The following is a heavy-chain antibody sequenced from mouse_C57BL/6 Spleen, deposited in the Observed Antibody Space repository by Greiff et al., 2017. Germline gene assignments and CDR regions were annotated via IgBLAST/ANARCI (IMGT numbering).Heavy chain of an antibody. CDR1: GYTFTSYW. CDR2: IDPSDSYT. D-gene: IGHD1-1*01. Sequence: QVQLQQSGAELVRPGTSVKLSCKASGYTFTSYWMHWVKQRPGQGLEWIGVIDPSDSYTNYNQKFKGKATLTVDTSSSTAYMQLSSLTSEDSAVYYCARAFYGSIHFDYWGQGTTLTVAS. J-gene: IGHJ2*01. V-gene: IGHV1-59*01. CDR3: ARAFYGSIHFDY.